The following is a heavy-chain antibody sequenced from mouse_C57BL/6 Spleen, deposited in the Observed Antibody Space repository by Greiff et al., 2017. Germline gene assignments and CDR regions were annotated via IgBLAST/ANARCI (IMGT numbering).Heavy chain of an antibody. CDR1: GYTFTSYW. D-gene: IGHD1-1*02. CDR2: IDPSDSYT. Sequence: QVHVKQPGAELVKPGASVKLSCKASGYTFTSYWMQWVKQRPGQGLEWIGEIDPSDSYTNYNQKFKGKATLTVDTSSSTAYMQLSSLTSEDSAVYYCARRWGPFDYWGQGTTLTVSS. V-gene: IGHV1-50*01. J-gene: IGHJ2*01. CDR3: ARRWGPFDY.